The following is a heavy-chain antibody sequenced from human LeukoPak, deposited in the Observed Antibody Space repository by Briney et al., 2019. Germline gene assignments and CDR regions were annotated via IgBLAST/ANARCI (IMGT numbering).Heavy chain of an antibody. CDR2: ISGSGGST. V-gene: IGHV3-23*01. D-gene: IGHD6-13*01. J-gene: IGHJ4*02. CDR3: APGRAAAGKEIY. Sequence: GGSLRLSCAASGFTFSSYAMSWVRQAPGNGLEWVSAISGSGGSTYYADSVKGRFTISRDNSKNTLYLQMNSLRAEDTAVYYCAPGRAAAGKEIYWGQGTLVTVSS. CDR1: GFTFSSYA.